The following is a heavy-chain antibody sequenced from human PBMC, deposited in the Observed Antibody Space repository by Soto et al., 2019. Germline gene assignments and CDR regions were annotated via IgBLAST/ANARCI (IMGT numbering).Heavy chain of an antibody. Sequence: QVTLKESGPVLVKPTETLTLTCTVSGFSLSNARMGVSWIRQPPGKALEWLAHIFSNDEKSYSTSPKSRLTISKDTSKSQVVLTMTNMDPVDTATYYCARIRLDTAMGDYYYYGMDVWGQGTTVTVSS. D-gene: IGHD5-18*01. J-gene: IGHJ6*02. CDR1: GFSLSNARMG. CDR3: ARIRLDTAMGDYYYYGMDV. V-gene: IGHV2-26*01. CDR2: IFSNDEK.